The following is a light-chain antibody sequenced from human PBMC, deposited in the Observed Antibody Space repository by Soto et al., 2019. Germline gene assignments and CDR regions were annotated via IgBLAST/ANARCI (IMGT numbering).Light chain of an antibody. V-gene: IGLV1-44*01. J-gene: IGLJ2*01. CDR2: GNN. CDR1: SSNIGSNT. Sequence: QSVLTQPPSASGTPGQRVTISCSGSSSNIGSNTVNWYQQLPGTAPKLLIYGNNQRPSGVPDRFSGFKFGTSASLAISGLQSEDEADYSCAAWDDSLNGVLFGGGTKLTVL. CDR3: AAWDDSLNGVL.